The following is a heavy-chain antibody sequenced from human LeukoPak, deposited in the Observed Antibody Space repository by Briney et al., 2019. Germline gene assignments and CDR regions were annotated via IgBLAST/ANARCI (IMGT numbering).Heavy chain of an antibody. Sequence: ASVKVSCKASGYTFTSYGISWVRQAPGQGLEWMGWISAYNGNTNYAQKLQGRVTMTTDTSTSTAYMELRGLRSDDTAVYYCARDRIYGSGSYYRVENWFDPWGQGTLVTVSS. J-gene: IGHJ5*02. V-gene: IGHV1-18*01. CDR2: ISAYNGNT. CDR1: GYTFTSYG. D-gene: IGHD3-10*01. CDR3: ARDRIYGSGSYYRVENWFDP.